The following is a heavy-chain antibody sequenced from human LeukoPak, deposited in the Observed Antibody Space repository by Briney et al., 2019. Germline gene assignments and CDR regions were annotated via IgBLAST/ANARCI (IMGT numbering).Heavy chain of an antibody. CDR2: IRYDGSNK. CDR1: GFTFSNAW. Sequence: GGSLRLSCAASGFTFSNAWMSWVRQAPGKGLEWVSFIRYDGSNKYYGDSVKGRFTISRDNSKNTLYLQMNSLRAEDTAVYYCAKAYCSSTSCRNYYFDYWGQGTLVTVSS. CDR3: AKAYCSSTSCRNYYFDY. D-gene: IGHD2-2*01. J-gene: IGHJ4*02. V-gene: IGHV3-30*02.